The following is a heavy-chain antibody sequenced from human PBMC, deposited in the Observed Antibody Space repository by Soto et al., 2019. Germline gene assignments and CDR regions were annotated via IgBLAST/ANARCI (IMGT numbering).Heavy chain of an antibody. Sequence: QVQLQQWGAGLLKPSETLSLTCAVYGGFVSSGSYYWSWIRQPPGKGLEWIGEMSHSGGTHFNPYLKSRVTISVDTSKNQFSVKMSSVTAADTALYYCARVERGTATTVVDAFDIWGPGTMVTVSS. CDR1: GGFVSSGSYY. J-gene: IGHJ3*02. D-gene: IGHD1-1*01. CDR2: MSHSGGT. V-gene: IGHV4-34*01. CDR3: ARVERGTATTVVDAFDI.